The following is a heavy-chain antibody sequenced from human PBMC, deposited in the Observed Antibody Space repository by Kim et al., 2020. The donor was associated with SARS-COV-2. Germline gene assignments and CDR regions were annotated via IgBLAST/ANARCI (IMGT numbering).Heavy chain of an antibody. D-gene: IGHD3-22*01. CDR2: INAGNGAT. CDR1: GYTFTNHA. J-gene: IGHJ4*02. V-gene: IGHV1-3*01. CDR3: ARRDSSGYYYSFEY. Sequence: ASVKVSCKASGYTFTNHAMHWVRQAPGQRLEWMGWINAGNGATKYSQKFQGRVTISSDTSANTAYMELSSLTSEDTAVYYCARRDSSGYYYSFEYWGQGTQVTVSS.